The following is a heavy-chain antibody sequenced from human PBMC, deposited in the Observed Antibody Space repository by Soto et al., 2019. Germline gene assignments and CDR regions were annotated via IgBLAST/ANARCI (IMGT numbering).Heavy chain of an antibody. CDR3: AKRYSSWYYGIDV. J-gene: IGHJ6*02. Sequence: GRSLRLSCAASGFTFGSYAMSCVRHAPENGLEWVSAILSSGGPTYYADSVTGRFTISRDNSTNTLYLQMTSLRTEHTAVYYCAKRYSSWYYGIDVWGQGTTVTVSS. CDR2: ILSSGGPT. V-gene: IGHV3-23*01. D-gene: IGHD6-13*01. CDR1: GFTFGSYA.